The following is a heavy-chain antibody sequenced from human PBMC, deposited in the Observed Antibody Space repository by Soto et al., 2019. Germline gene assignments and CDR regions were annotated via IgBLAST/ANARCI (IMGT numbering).Heavy chain of an antibody. V-gene: IGHV3-33*01. CDR2: IWYDGSNK. CDR3: ASGCAGYSSGWYHRGGFDC. D-gene: IGHD6-19*01. J-gene: IGHJ4*02. Sequence: QVQLVESGGGVVQPGRSLRLSCAASGFTFSSYVMHWVRQAPGKGLEWVAVIWYDGSNKYYADSVKGRFTISRDNSKXXLXXQMISLRAGDTAVYYGASGCAGYSSGWYHRGGFDCWGQGTRVTVSS. CDR1: GFTFSSYV.